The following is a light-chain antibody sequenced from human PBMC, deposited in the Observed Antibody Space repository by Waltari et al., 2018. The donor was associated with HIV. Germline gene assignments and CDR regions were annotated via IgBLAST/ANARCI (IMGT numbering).Light chain of an antibody. CDR3: QSYDSGSSGSG. CDR1: SSNIRAGYA. Sequence: QSLLTQPPSVSRAPGQRVTISCTGSSSNIRAGYAVHWYPQVPGTAPKLVIYANNNRASGVPDRFSGSKFGPSASLAITGLQAEDEGTYYCQSYDSGSSGSGFGGGTKLTVL. J-gene: IGLJ2*01. CDR2: ANN. V-gene: IGLV1-40*01.